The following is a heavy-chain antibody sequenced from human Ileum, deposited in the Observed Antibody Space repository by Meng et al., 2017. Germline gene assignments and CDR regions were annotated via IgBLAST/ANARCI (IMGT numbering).Heavy chain of an antibody. CDR1: GGALTYYS. D-gene: IGHD3-22*01. CDR2: INHGGNT. CDR3: ARVELRGDTRDSCGLDH. J-gene: IGHJ4*02. Sequence: LVQRWEGGRLYAPATLSPPLGVYGGALTYYSRSWSRKTSGKGLGWIGEINHGGNTNYNPSLKSRVSISIATSRDQFSLKLTSGTAADTAVYYCARVELRGDTRDSCGLDHWGQGTLVTVSS. V-gene: IGHV4-34*01.